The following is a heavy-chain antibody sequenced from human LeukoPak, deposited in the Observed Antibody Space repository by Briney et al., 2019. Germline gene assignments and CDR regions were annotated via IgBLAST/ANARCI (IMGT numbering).Heavy chain of an antibody. D-gene: IGHD1-26*01. Sequence: PGGSLRLSCAASGFTFSSYEMNWVRQAPGKGLEWVSYISSSGSTIYYADSVKGRFTISRDNTKNSLYLQMNSLGVEDTALYHCARKGLGGELGGFDSWGQGTLVTVSS. J-gene: IGHJ4*02. CDR1: GFTFSSYE. CDR3: ARKGLGGELGGFDS. V-gene: IGHV3-48*03. CDR2: ISSSGSTI.